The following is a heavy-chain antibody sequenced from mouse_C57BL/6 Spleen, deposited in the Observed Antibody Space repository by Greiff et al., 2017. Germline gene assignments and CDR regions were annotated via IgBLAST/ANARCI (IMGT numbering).Heavy chain of an antibody. V-gene: IGHV1-82*01. CDR3: ASGHSNYYAMDY. CDR1: GYAFSSSW. D-gene: IGHD2-5*01. CDR2: IYPGDGDT. J-gene: IGHJ4*01. Sequence: VHLVESGPELVKPGASVKISCKASGYAFSSSWMNWVKQRPGKGLEWIGRIYPGDGDTNYNGKFKGKATLTADKSSSTAYMQLSSLTSEDSAVYFCASGHSNYYAMDYWGQGTSVTVSS.